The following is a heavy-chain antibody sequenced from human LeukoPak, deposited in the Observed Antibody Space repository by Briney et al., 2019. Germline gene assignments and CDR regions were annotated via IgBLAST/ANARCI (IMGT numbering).Heavy chain of an antibody. J-gene: IGHJ4*02. D-gene: IGHD2-15*01. CDR2: ISGSGGST. V-gene: IGHV3-23*01. CDR3: AKGGVGVVAAHSQDY. CDR1: GFTFSSYA. Sequence: PGGSLRLSCAASGFTFSSYAMSWVRQAPGKGLEGVSAISGSGGSTYYADSVKGRFTISIDNSKNTLYLQMNSLRAADTAVYYCAKGGVGVVAAHSQDYWGQGTLVTVSS.